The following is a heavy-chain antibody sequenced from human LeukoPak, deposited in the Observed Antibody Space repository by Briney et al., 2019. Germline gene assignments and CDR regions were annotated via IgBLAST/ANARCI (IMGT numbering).Heavy chain of an antibody. CDR1: GFTFSSYA. J-gene: IGHJ3*02. V-gene: IGHV3-30-3*01. D-gene: IGHD3-9*01. CDR3: ARGWLSDAFDI. CDR2: ISYDGSNK. Sequence: GGSLRLSCAASGFTFSSYAMHWVRQAPGKGLEWVAVISYDGSNKYYADSVKGRFTISRDNSKNTLYLQMNSLRAEDTAVYYCARGWLSDAFDIWGQGTMLTVSS.